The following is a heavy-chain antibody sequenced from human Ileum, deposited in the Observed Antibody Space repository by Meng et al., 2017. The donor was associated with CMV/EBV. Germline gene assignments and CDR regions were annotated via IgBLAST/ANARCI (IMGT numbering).Heavy chain of an antibody. Sequence: FSSYAMSWVRQATGKGLEWVSAISGSGGSTYYADSVKGRFTISRDNSKNTLYLQMNSLRAEDTAVYYCAKEVGGNIVVVPAATPFDYWGQGTLVTVSS. J-gene: IGHJ4*02. V-gene: IGHV3-23*01. CDR2: ISGSGGST. D-gene: IGHD2-2*02. CDR1: FSSYA. CDR3: AKEVGGNIVVVPAATPFDY.